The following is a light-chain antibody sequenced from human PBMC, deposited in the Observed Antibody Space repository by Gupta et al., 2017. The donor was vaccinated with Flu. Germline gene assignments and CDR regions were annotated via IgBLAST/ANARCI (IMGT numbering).Light chain of an antibody. J-gene: IGKJ1*01. V-gene: IGKV3-15*01. CDR1: QSVSSN. CDR2: GAS. CDR3: QQDDNWPQA. Sequence: EIVMTQSPATLSVSAGERATLSCGASQSVSSNLAWYQQKPGQVPRLLVYGASTRATGIPARFSGSGSGTEFTLTISSLQSEDFASYYCQQDDNWPQAFGQGTKVEIK.